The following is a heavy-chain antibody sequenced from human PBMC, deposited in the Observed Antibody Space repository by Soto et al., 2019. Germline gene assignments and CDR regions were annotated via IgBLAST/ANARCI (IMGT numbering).Heavy chain of an antibody. CDR3: ARDADPGIPGLRWYLYGMDV. D-gene: IGHD4-17*01. J-gene: IGHJ6*02. CDR1: GGTFSSYA. CDR2: IIPIFGTA. V-gene: IGHV1-69*13. Sequence: SVKVSCKASGGTFSSYAISWVRRAPGQGLEWMGGIIPIFGTANCAQKFQGRVTITADESTSTAYMELSSLRSEDTAVYYCARDADPGIPGLRWYLYGMDVWGQGTTVTVSS.